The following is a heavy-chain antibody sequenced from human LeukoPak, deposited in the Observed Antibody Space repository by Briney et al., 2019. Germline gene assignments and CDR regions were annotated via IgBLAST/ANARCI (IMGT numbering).Heavy chain of an antibody. CDR2: IIPILGIA. CDR1: GYTFTGYY. D-gene: IGHD5-12*01. J-gene: IGHJ6*02. Sequence: AASVKVSCKASGYTFTGYYMHWVRQAPGQGLEWMGRIIPILGIANYAQKFQGRVTITADKSTSTAYMELSSLRSEDTAVYYCASPSGYDIPKLYYYYGMDVWGQGTTVTVSS. V-gene: IGHV1-69*02. CDR3: ASPSGYDIPKLYYYYGMDV.